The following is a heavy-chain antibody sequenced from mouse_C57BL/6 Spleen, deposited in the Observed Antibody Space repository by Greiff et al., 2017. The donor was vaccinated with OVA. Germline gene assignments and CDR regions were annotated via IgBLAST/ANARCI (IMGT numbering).Heavy chain of an antibody. V-gene: IGHV1-64*01. CDR1: GYTFTSYW. Sequence: QVQLQQPGAELVKPGASVKLSCKASGYTFTSYWMHWVKQRPGQGLEWIGKIHPNSGSTNYNEKFKSKATLTVDKSSSTAYMQLSSLTSEASAVYYCAREGGSSLDCWGQGTTLTVSS. CDR3: AREGGSSLDC. CDR2: IHPNSGST. J-gene: IGHJ2*01. D-gene: IGHD1-1*01.